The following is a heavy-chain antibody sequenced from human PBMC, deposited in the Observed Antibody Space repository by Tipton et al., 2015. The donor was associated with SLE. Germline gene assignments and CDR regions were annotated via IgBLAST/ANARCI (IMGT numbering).Heavy chain of an antibody. CDR1: GFPFNIYS. J-gene: IGHJ5*02. Sequence: SLRLSCAASGFPFNIYSMHWVRQAPGKGLEWVSGISGSDGTTHYADSVKGRFTISRDISKNTLYLQMNSLSAEDTAIYYCAKALHATSWTPADLWGQGTLVSVST. CDR2: ISGSDGTT. V-gene: IGHV3-23*01. CDR3: AKALHATSWTPADL. D-gene: IGHD2-2*01.